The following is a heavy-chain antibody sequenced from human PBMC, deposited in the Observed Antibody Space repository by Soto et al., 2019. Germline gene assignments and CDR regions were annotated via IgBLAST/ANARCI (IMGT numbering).Heavy chain of an antibody. Sequence: SETLSLTCAVSGDSISSVNWWSWVRQSPGQGLEWIGDIYHTGITNYNPSLQSRVTISVDKSKNEFSLKLTSATAADTAVYYCARGVGSSPPRYWGRGTLVTVSS. CDR1: GDSISSVNW. J-gene: IGHJ4*02. CDR2: IYHTGIT. V-gene: IGHV4-4*02. D-gene: IGHD1-26*01. CDR3: ARGVGSSPPRY.